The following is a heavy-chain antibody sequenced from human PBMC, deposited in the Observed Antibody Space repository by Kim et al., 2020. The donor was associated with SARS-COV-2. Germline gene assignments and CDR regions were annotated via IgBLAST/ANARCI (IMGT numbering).Heavy chain of an antibody. CDR2: IYYSGST. CDR1: GGSISSGGYY. Sequence: SETLSLTYTVSGGSISSGGYYWSWIRQHPGKGLEWIGYIYYSGSTYYNPSLKSRVTISVDTSKNQCSLKLSSVTAADTAVYYCARGALVGATSDSWFDPWGRGTLVTVSS. J-gene: IGHJ5*02. D-gene: IGHD1-26*01. V-gene: IGHV4-31*03. CDR3: ARGALVGATSDSWFDP.